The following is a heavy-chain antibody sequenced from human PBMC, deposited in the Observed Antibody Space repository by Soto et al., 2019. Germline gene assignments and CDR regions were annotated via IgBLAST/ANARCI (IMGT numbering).Heavy chain of an antibody. CDR1: GFTFRNYG. CDR3: ARYYAWTYHDAFGI. Sequence: EVQLVESGGGLVQAGGSLRLSCAASGFTFRNYGMNWVRQAPGKGLEWISYITSGSDTIFYTDSVKGRFTISRDNARNSLCLQMNSLRDEDTAVYYCARYYAWTYHDAFGIWGLGTMVTVSS. J-gene: IGHJ3*02. D-gene: IGHD1-7*01. CDR2: ITSGSDTI. V-gene: IGHV3-48*02.